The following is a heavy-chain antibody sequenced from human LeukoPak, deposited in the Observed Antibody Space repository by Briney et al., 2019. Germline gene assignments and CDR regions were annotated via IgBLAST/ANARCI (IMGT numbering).Heavy chain of an antibody. CDR1: GGSMSNYY. Sequence: SETLSLTCTVSGGSMSNYYWYWMRQPPGKGLEWIGYTYYSGNTNYNPSLKSRVTISVDTTKNQFSLKLSSVTAADTAVYYCAKGGPEASAGLSWFDPWGQGTLVTVSS. CDR2: TYYSGNT. D-gene: IGHD1-14*01. CDR3: AKGGPEASAGLSWFDP. V-gene: IGHV4-59*01. J-gene: IGHJ5*02.